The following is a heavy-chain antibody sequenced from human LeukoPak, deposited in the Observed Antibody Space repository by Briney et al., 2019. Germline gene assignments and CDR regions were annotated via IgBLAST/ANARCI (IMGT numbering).Heavy chain of an antibody. D-gene: IGHD6-13*01. CDR2: INPNSGGT. V-gene: IGHV1-2*02. CDR1: GYTFTGYY. CDR3: ARVAGYSSSPFDY. J-gene: IGHJ4*02. Sequence: ASVKVSCKASGYTFTGYYMHWVRQAPGQGLEWMGWINPNSGGTNYAQKFQGRVTMTRDTSISTAYMELSRLRSDDTAVYYCARVAGYSSSPFDYWGQGTLVTVSS.